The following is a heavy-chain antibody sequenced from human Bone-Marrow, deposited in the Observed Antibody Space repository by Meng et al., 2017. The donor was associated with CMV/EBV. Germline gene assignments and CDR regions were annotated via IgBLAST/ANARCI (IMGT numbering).Heavy chain of an antibody. CDR2: INWNGGST. V-gene: IGHV3-20*04. D-gene: IGHD6-13*01. CDR3: ARDPYSTDDAFDI. J-gene: IGHJ3*02. Sequence: GESLKISCAASGFTFDDYGMSWVRQAPGKGLEWVSGINWNGGSTGYADSVKGRFTISRDNAKNSLYLQMNSLRAEDTALYYCARDPYSTDDAFDIWGQGTMVTGSS. CDR1: GFTFDDYG.